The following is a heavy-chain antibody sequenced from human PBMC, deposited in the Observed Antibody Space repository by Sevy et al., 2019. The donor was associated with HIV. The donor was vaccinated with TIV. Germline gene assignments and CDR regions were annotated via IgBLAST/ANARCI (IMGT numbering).Heavy chain of an antibody. V-gene: IGHV3-30*18. J-gene: IGHJ6*02. Sequence: GGSLRLSCAASGFIFTTYGMHWVRQAPGKGLEWVAIVSYDGSNKFYADSVKGRFTISRDNSKNTLYLQMNSLRTEDTAVYYCAKEIGSSGGDLYYYGMDVWGQGPTVTVSS. D-gene: IGHD6-19*01. CDR1: GFIFTTYG. CDR2: VSYDGSNK. CDR3: AKEIGSSGGDLYYYGMDV.